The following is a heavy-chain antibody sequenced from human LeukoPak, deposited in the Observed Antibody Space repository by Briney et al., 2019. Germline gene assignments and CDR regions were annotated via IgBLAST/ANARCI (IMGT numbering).Heavy chain of an antibody. CDR1: GFTFSDYY. V-gene: IGHV3-11*06. J-gene: IGHJ4*02. CDR3: ARELRLRAAAGSFDY. D-gene: IGHD6-13*01. CDR2: ISSSCSYT. Sequence: PGGSLRLSCAASGFTFSDYYMSWIRQAPGKGLEWVSYISSSCSYTNYADSVKGRFTISRDNAKNSLYLQMNSLRAEDTVVYYCARELRLRAAAGSFDYWGQGTLVTVSS.